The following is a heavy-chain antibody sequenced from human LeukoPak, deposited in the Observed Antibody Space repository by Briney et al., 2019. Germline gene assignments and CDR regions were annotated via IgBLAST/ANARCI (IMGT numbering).Heavy chain of an antibody. D-gene: IGHD1-26*01. Sequence: GGSLRLSCAASGFTFSSYGMHWVRQAPGKGLEWVAVIWYDGSNKYYADSVKGRFTISRDNSKNTLYLQMNSLRAEDTAVYYCAKLGYAFDLWGQGTMVTVSS. CDR3: AKLGYAFDL. CDR2: IWYDGSNK. CDR1: GFTFSSYG. V-gene: IGHV3-33*06. J-gene: IGHJ3*01.